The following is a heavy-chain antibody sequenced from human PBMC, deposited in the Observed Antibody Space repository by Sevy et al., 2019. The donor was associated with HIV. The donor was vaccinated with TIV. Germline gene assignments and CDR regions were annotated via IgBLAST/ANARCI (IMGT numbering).Heavy chain of an antibody. CDR2: IKRKTDGGTT. J-gene: IGHJ4*02. V-gene: IGHV3-15*07. CDR3: TTDGGGYNYGYSFDY. CDR1: GFTFSNAW. D-gene: IGHD5-18*01. Sequence: GGSLRLTCAASGFTFSNAWMNWVRQAPGKGLEWVGRIKRKTDGGTTDYAAPVKGRFTISRDDSKNTLYLQMNSLKTEDTAVYYCTTDGGGYNYGYSFDYWVQGTLVTVSS.